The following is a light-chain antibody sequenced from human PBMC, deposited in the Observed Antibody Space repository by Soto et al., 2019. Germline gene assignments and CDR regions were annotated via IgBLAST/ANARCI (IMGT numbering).Light chain of an antibody. V-gene: IGKV1-9*01. CDR2: AAS. CDR1: QDISTY. Sequence: DIQLTQSPSFVSASVGDRVTITCRASQDISTYLAWYQQKPGKAPELLIYAASTLQSGVPSRFSGSGSGTEFTLTISSLQPEDFATYYCQQFNIYPPYTFGQGTKVDIK. CDR3: QQFNIYPPYT. J-gene: IGKJ2*01.